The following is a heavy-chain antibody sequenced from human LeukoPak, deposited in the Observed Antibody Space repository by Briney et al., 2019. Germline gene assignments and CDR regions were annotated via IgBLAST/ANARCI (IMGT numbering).Heavy chain of an antibody. J-gene: IGHJ6*03. CDR2: ISGSGGST. D-gene: IGHD3-9*01. V-gene: IGHV3-23*01. CDR1: GFTFSSYW. Sequence: PGGSLRLSCAASGFTFSSYWMSWVRQAPGKGLEWVSAISGSGGSTYYADSVKGRFTISRDNSKNTLYLQMNSLRAEDTAVYYCARGSGHVLRYFDRAYYMDVWGKGTTVTVSS. CDR3: ARGSGHVLRYFDRAYYMDV.